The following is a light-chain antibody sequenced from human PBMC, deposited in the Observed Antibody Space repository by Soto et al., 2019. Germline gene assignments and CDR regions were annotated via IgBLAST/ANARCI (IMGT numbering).Light chain of an antibody. Sequence: EIVLTQSPGTLSLSPGESASLSCRASQSVTSGYLGWYQQKPGQAPRLLIYAASSRAAGIPDRFSGSESGTDFTLTISRLEPEDFTVYYCQQYGSSPPYTFGQGTKLEIK. J-gene: IGKJ2*01. CDR1: QSVTSGY. CDR3: QQYGSSPPYT. V-gene: IGKV3-20*01. CDR2: AAS.